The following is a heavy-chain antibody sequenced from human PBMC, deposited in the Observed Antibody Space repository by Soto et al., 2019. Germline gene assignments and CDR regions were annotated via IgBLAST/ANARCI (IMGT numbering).Heavy chain of an antibody. Sequence: QVQLVESGGGVVQPGRSLRLSCAASGFTFSNGMHCVRQAPGKGLEWVAVISYDGSVKYFGDSVKGRFTISRDNSQHTLFLQMSSLRAEDTAVYYCAKPSEPYSAPYYFDSWGQGTLVTVSS. J-gene: IGHJ4*02. V-gene: IGHV3-30*18. CDR2: ISYDGSVK. CDR1: GFTFSNG. D-gene: IGHD4-4*01. CDR3: AKPSEPYSAPYYFDS.